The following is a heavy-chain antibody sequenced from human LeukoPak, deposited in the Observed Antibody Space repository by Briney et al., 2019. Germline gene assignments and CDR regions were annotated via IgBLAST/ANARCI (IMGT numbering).Heavy chain of an antibody. CDR3: ARDGAAIYSSGWYPFDY. Sequence: GGSLRLSCEGSAFIFSGHWMNWVRQTPGKGLEWVAAISGSGATTYYADFAKGRFSISRDNSENTLHLQMYSLGAEGTAVYYCARDGAAIYSSGWYPFDYWGQGALVIVSS. CDR1: AFIFSGHW. D-gene: IGHD6-19*01. CDR2: ISGSGATT. J-gene: IGHJ4*02. V-gene: IGHV3-23*01.